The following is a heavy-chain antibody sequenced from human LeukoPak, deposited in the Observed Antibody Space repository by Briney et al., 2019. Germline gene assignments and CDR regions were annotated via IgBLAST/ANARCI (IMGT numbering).Heavy chain of an antibody. CDR2: IYYSGST. CDR1: GDSTSSSSYY. CDR3: ARDPTTVVTLPYYFDF. J-gene: IGHJ4*02. Sequence: SETLSLTCTVSGDSTSSSSYYWGWIRQPPGKGLEWIGSIYYSGSTSYNPSLKSRVTISVDTSKNQFFLKLTSVTAADTAVYYCARDPTTVVTLPYYFDFWGQGTLVTVSA. D-gene: IGHD4-23*01. V-gene: IGHV4-39*02.